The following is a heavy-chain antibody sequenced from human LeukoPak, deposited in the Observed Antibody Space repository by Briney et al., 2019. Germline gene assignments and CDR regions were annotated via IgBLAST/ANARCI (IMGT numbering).Heavy chain of an antibody. Sequence: GGSLRLSCSASGFTFSSYAMHWVRQAPGKGLEYVSAISGNGGSTYYADSVKGRFTISRDNSKNTLYLQMSSLRAEDAAVYYCVKGDRSRWYYFDYWGQGTLVTVSS. CDR3: VKGDRSRWYYFDY. CDR2: ISGNGGST. V-gene: IGHV3-64D*09. J-gene: IGHJ4*02. CDR1: GFTFSSYA. D-gene: IGHD6-13*01.